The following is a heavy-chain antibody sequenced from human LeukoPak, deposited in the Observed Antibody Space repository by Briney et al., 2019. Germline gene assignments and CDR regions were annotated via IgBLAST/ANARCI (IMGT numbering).Heavy chain of an antibody. J-gene: IGHJ4*02. CDR2: IYYSAST. D-gene: IGHD3-10*01. Sequence: SETLSLTCTVSGGSISSYYWSWIRQPPGKGLEWIGYIYYSASTSYNPSLKSRVTISVDTSKNQFSLKLGSVIAADTAVYYCARDNEGSYFDYWGQGTLVTVSS. CDR1: GGSISSYY. CDR3: ARDNEGSYFDY. V-gene: IGHV4-59*01.